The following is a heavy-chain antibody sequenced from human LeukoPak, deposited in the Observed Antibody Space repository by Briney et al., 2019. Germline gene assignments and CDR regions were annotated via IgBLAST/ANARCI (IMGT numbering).Heavy chain of an antibody. CDR3: ATWLYYYDSSGYIDY. J-gene: IGHJ4*02. CDR1: GFTFSIYA. V-gene: IGHV3-23*01. Sequence: GGSLRLSCAASGFTFSIYAMSWVRQAPGKGLEWVSAISGSGGSTYYADSVKGRFTISRDNSKNTLYLQMNSLRAEDTAVYYCATWLYYYDSSGYIDYWGQGTLVTVSS. CDR2: ISGSGGST. D-gene: IGHD3-22*01.